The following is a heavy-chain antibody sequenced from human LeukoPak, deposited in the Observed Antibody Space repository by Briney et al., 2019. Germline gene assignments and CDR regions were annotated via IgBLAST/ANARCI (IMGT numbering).Heavy chain of an antibody. J-gene: IGHJ4*02. CDR1: GFTFSDYY. D-gene: IGHD3-9*01. CDR3: ARQGLTSYIYFDY. CDR2: ISSSSSYT. V-gene: IGHV3-11*03. Sequence: GGSLRLSCAASGFTFSDYYMSWIRQAPGKGLEWVSYISSSSSYTNYADSVKGRFTISRDNAKNSLYLQMNSLRAEDTAVYYCARQGLTSYIYFDYWGQGTLVTVSS.